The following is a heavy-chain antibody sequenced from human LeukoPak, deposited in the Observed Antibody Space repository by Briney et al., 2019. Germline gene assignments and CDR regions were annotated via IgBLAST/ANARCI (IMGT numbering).Heavy chain of an antibody. CDR1: GFTFSSYW. D-gene: IGHD4-23*01. CDR3: ASAYGGNSAIFG. CDR2: IKQDGSAK. Sequence: GGSLRLSCAASGFTFSSYWMTWVRQAPGKGLQWVANIKQDGSAKYYVDSVKGRFAISRDNANNSLYLQMNSLRFDGTAMYYCASAYGGNSAIFGWGLGTLVTVSS. V-gene: IGHV3-7*02. J-gene: IGHJ4*02.